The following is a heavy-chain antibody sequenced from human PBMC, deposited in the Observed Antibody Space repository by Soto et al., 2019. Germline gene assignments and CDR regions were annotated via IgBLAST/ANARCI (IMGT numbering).Heavy chain of an antibody. V-gene: IGHV4-31*03. J-gene: IGHJ6*02. CDR1: GGSISSDDYY. D-gene: IGHD3-16*01. Sequence: SETLSFTCTVSGGSISSDDYYWNWIRQRPGKGLEWIGNIYYRGNTNYNPSLKSRIIMSMDMSENQFSLKLTSVTAADTAVYYCARSWDYYGMDVWGQGTTVTVSS. CDR3: ARSWDYYGMDV. CDR2: IYYRGNT.